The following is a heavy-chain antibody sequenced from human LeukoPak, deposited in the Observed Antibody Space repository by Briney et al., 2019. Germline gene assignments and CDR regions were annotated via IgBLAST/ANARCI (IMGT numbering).Heavy chain of an antibody. V-gene: IGHV4-34*01. CDR2: INHSGST. D-gene: IGHD2-2*01. J-gene: IGHJ4*02. CDR3: ARGGTWDIVVVPAARLDFDY. CDR1: GGSFSGYY. Sequence: SETLSLTCAVYGGSFSGYYWSWIRQPPGKGLEWIGGINHSGSTNYNPSLKSRVTISVDTSKNQFSLKLSSVTAADTAVYYCARGGTWDIVVVPAARLDFDYWGQGTLVTVSS.